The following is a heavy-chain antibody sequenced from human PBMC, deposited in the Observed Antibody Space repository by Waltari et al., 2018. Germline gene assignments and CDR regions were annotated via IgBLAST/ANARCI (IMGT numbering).Heavy chain of an antibody. CDR3: ARMVVAALIDY. CDR2: ISSSSSYI. Sequence: VQLVQSGAEVKKPGASVKVSCKASGYTFTSYSMNWVRQAPGKGLEWVSSISSSSSYIYYADSVKGRFTISRDNAKNSLYLQMNSLRAEDTAVYYCARMVVAALIDYWGQGTLVTVSS. CDR1: GYTFTSYS. J-gene: IGHJ4*02. V-gene: IGHV3-21*01. D-gene: IGHD2-15*01.